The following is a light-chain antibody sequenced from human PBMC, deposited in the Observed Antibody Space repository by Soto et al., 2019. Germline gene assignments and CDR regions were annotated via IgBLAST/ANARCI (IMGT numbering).Light chain of an antibody. J-gene: IGKJ4*01. V-gene: IGKV2D-29*01. CDR2: EVS. CDR3: QQYTDWPWGT. Sequence: DIVMTQIPLSLSVTPGQPASISCKSSQILLHSDGETYLFWYLQKPGQPPQLLVYEVSNRFSGVPDRFSGSGSGTEFTLTISSLQPEDFAVYYCQQYTDWPWGTFGGGTKVDIK. CDR1: QILLHSDGETY.